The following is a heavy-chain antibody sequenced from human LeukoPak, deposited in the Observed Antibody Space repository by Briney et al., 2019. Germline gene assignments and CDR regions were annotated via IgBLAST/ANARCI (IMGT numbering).Heavy chain of an antibody. D-gene: IGHD6-19*01. CDR1: GGSFSGYY. CDR2: INHSGST. J-gene: IGHJ4*02. CDR3: ARKAPRPWLVLDY. Sequence: SETLSLTCAVYGGSFSGYYWSWIRQPPGKGLEWIGEINHSGSTNYNPSLKSRVTISVDTSKNQFSLKLSSVTAADTAVYYCARKAPRPWLVLDYWGQGTLVTVSS. V-gene: IGHV4-34*01.